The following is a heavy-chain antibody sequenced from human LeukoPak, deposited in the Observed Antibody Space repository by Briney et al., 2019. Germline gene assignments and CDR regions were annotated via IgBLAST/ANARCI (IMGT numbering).Heavy chain of an antibody. V-gene: IGHV4-39*07. J-gene: IGHJ4*02. CDR3: ASVYDSSGYYVDY. Sequence: SETLSLTCTVSGGSISSSSYYWGWIRQPPGKGLEWIGSMYYSGSTYYNPSLKSRVTISVDTSKNQFSLKLSSVTAADTAVYYCASVYDSSGYYVDYWGQGTLVTVSS. D-gene: IGHD3-22*01. CDR2: MYYSGST. CDR1: GGSISSSSYY.